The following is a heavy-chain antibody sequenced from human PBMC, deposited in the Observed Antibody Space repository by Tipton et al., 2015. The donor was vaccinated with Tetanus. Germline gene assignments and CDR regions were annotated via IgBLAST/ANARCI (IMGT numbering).Heavy chain of an antibody. CDR3: ARAPPFGGSYWYFDL. CDR1: GGSSRSGDYC. CDR2: ICFSGSA. V-gene: IGHV4-31*11. J-gene: IGHJ2*01. D-gene: IGHD3-10*01. Sequence: TLSLTCAVYGGSSRSGDYCWSWVRQLPGKGLEWIGYICFSGSAYYHPSLESRVSISQYTSENQFSLKLSSLTAADTAVYYCARAPPFGGSYWYFDLWGRGTLVTVSS.